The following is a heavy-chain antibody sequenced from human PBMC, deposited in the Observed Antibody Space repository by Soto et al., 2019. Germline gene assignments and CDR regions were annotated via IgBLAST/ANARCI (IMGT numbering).Heavy chain of an antibody. V-gene: IGHV3-33*01. Sequence: GGSLRLSCAASGFTFNNYGMHWVRQAPGKGLEWVAVIWYDGSNKYYADSVKGRFTISRDNSKNTLYLQINSLRVEDTAVYYCARDQALYSYGAGHNWFDPWGQGTLVTVSA. J-gene: IGHJ5*02. CDR1: GFTFNNYG. CDR3: ARDQALYSYGAGHNWFDP. D-gene: IGHD5-18*01. CDR2: IWYDGSNK.